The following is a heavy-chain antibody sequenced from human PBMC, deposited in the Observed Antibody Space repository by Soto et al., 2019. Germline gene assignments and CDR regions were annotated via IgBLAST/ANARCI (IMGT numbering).Heavy chain of an antibody. Sequence: ASVKVSCKASGYTFTSYGISWVRQAPGQGLEWMGWISAYNGNTNYAQKLQGRVTMTTDKSTSTAYMELSSLRSEDTAVYYCARVVESMPGAFDIWGQGTMVTLSS. CDR2: ISAYNGNT. J-gene: IGHJ3*02. D-gene: IGHD2-2*01. CDR3: ARVVESMPGAFDI. CDR1: GYTFTSYG. V-gene: IGHV1-18*01.